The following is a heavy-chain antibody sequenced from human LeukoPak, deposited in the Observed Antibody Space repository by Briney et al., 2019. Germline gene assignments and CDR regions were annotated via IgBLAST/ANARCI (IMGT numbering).Heavy chain of an antibody. CDR1: GFTFSSYA. CDR3: ATDLRISMVRGVGY. CDR2: ISYDGSNK. J-gene: IGHJ4*02. Sequence: PGRSLRLSCAASGFTFSSYAMHWVRQAPGKGLEWVAVISYDGSNKYYADSVKGRFTISRDNSKNTLYLQMNSLRAEDTAVYYCATDLRISMVRGVGYWGQGTLVTVSS. D-gene: IGHD3-10*01. V-gene: IGHV3-30-3*01.